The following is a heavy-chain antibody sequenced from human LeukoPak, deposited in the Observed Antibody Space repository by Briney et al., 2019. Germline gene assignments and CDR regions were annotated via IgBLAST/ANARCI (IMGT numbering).Heavy chain of an antibody. D-gene: IGHD1-26*01. CDR2: IIPIFGTA. Sequence: VASVKVSCKASGGTFSSYAISWVRQAPGQGLEWMGGIIPIFGTANYAQKFQGRVTITTDESTSTAYMELSSLRSEDTAVYYCARGTVGATRSHFDYWGQGTLVNVSS. J-gene: IGHJ4*02. V-gene: IGHV1-69*05. CDR1: GGTFSSYA. CDR3: ARGTVGATRSHFDY.